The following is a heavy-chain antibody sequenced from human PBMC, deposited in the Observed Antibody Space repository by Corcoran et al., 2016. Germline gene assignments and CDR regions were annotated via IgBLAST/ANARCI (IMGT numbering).Heavy chain of an antibody. Sequence: EVQLVDSGGGLVQTGGSLRLSCAASGFTFSTYSMNRVRQAPGKGLEWVSHIGSSSSTIYYADSVKGRFTISRDNAKNSLYLQMNSLRDDDTAGNDCARAARGTTHLYHGLYVWGQGTTVTVSS. CDR1: GFTFSTYS. D-gene: IGHD2-15*01. CDR3: ARAARGTTHLYHGLYV. V-gene: IGHV3-48*02. CDR2: IGSSSSTI. J-gene: IGHJ6*02.